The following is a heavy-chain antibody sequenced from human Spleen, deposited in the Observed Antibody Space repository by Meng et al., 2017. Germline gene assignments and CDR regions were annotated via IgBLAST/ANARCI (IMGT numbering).Heavy chain of an antibody. V-gene: IGHV4-30-4*01. CDR1: GGSISSGDYY. Sequence: QVQWRGSGPGLGKPSPTLSLPCTVSGGSISSGDYYWGWIRQPPGKGLEWIGYIYYSGSTHYNPSLKSRVTISVDTSKNQFSLKLSSVTAADTAVYYCAWRYGASAYNWFDPWGQGTLVTVSS. D-gene: IGHD4-17*01. CDR2: IYYSGST. J-gene: IGHJ5*02. CDR3: AWRYGASAYNWFDP.